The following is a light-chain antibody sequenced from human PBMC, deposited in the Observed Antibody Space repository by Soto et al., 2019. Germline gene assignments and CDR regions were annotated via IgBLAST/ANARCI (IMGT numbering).Light chain of an antibody. Sequence: SYELTQPPSVSVAPGKTARITSGGNNIGSKSVHWYQQKPGQAPVLVIYYDSDRPSRIPERFSGSNSGNTATLTISRVEAGDEADYYCQVWDSSSDRDVVFGGGTQLNVL. V-gene: IGLV3-21*04. CDR1: NIGSKS. CDR3: QVWDSSSDRDVV. CDR2: YDS. J-gene: IGLJ2*01.